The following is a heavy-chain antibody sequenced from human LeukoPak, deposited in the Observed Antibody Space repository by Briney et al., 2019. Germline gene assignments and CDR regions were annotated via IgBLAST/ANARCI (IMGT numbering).Heavy chain of an antibody. CDR2: IYPGDSDT. CDR1: GYSFTSYW. V-gene: IGHV5-51*01. D-gene: IGHD5-18*01. CDR3: AGRGGYSYGCDAPTYFDY. Sequence: GESLKISCKGSGYSFTSYWIGWVRQMPGKGLEWMGIIYPGDSDTRYSPSFQGQVTISADKSISTAYLQWSSLKASDTAMYYCAGRGGYSYGCDAPTYFDYWGQGTLVTVSS. J-gene: IGHJ4*02.